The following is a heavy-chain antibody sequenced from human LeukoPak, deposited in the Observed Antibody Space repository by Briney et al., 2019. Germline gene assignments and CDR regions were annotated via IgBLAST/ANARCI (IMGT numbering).Heavy chain of an antibody. V-gene: IGHV1-18*01. J-gene: IGHJ3*02. CDR2: ISALTGNT. CDR1: GFTFTNYG. D-gene: IGHD2-15*01. CDR3: AREGSSYCSGDSCYGDAFDI. Sequence: ASVKVSCKASGFTFTNYGFSWVRQAPGQGLEWMGWISALTGNTKYAQNLQGRFIMTTDTSTTTAYMELGSLRSDDTAVYYCAREGSSYCSGDSCYGDAFDIWGQGTMVTVSS.